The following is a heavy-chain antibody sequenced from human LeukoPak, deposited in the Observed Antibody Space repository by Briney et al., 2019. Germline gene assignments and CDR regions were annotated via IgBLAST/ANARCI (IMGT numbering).Heavy chain of an antibody. CDR3: ATWVRLRFLEWPFDY. V-gene: IGHV1-24*01. J-gene: IGHJ4*02. Sequence: GASVKVSCKVSGYTLTELSMHWVRQAPGKGLEWMGGFDPEDGETIYAQKFQGRVTMTEDTSTDTAYMELSSLRSEDTAVYYCATWVRLRFLEWPFDYWGQGTLVTVSS. CDR2: FDPEDGET. D-gene: IGHD3-3*01. CDR1: GYTLTELS.